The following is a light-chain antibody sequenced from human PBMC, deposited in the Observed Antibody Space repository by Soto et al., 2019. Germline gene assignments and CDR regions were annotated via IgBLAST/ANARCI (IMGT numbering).Light chain of an antibody. CDR1: QGISYY. Sequence: ETQMTQSPSSLSASVGDRVTITCRASQGISYYLAWYKQKPGKPPTLLMYGAYTLQSSVPSRFSGSGSGTVFTLTISSLQPEDVAVYYCQRYNRAPRTFGQGTKVEIK. J-gene: IGKJ1*01. CDR2: GAY. V-gene: IGKV1-27*01. CDR3: QRYNRAPRT.